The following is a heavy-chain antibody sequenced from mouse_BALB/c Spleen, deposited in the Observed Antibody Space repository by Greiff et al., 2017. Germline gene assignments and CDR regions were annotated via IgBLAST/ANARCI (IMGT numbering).Heavy chain of an antibody. V-gene: IGHV5-9-4*01. CDR3: ARDLYYN. J-gene: IGHJ3*01. Sequence: EVKLVESGGGLVKPGGSLKLSCAASGFTFSSYAMSWVRQSPEKRLEWVAEISSGGSYTYYPDTVTGRFTISRDNAKNTLYLEMSSLRSEDTAMYYCARDLYYNWGQGTLVTVSA. CDR1: GFTFSSYA. D-gene: IGHD2-1*01. CDR2: ISSGGSYT.